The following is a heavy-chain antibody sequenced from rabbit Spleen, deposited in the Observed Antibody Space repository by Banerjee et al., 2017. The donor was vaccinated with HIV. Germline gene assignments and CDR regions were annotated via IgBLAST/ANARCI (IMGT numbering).Heavy chain of an antibody. CDR1: GFSFGSSDY. D-gene: IGHD1-1*01. J-gene: IGHJ6*01. CDR3: ARDTSSSFSSYGMDL. CDR2: IAGSSSGFT. Sequence: QEQLEESGGGLVKPKGSLTLTCKASGFSFGSSDYICWVRQAPGKGLEWISCIAGSSSGFTYSATWAKGRFTISKTSSTTVTLQMTSLTAADTATYFCARDTSSSFSSYGMDLWGPGTLVTVS. V-gene: IGHV1S45*01.